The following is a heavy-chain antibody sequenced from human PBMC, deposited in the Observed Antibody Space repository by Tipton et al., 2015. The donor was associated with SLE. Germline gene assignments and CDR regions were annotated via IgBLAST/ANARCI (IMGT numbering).Heavy chain of an antibody. Sequence: SLRLSCAASGFTFSSYSMNWVRQAPGKGLEWVSSISSSSSYIYYADSVKGRLTISRDNSKNTLYLQMNSLRAEDTAVYYCARDGSMRGNYDSSGYSWYFDYWGQGTLVTVSS. CDR1: GFTFSSYS. J-gene: IGHJ4*02. CDR2: ISSSSSYI. CDR3: ARDGSMRGNYDSSGYSWYFDY. D-gene: IGHD3-22*01. V-gene: IGHV3-21*01.